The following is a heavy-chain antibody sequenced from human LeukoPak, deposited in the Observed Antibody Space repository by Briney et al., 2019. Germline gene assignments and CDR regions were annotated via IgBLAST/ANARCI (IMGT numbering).Heavy chain of an antibody. D-gene: IGHD2-2*02. CDR2: IIPIFGTA. V-gene: IGHV1-69*05. J-gene: IGHJ4*02. CDR3: AVVVVPAAIEEIDY. Sequence: SVKVSCKASGGTFSSYAISWVRQAPGQGLEWMGGIIPIFGTANYAQKFQGRVTITTDESTSTAYMELSSLRSEDTAVYYCAVVVVPAAIEEIDYWGQGTLVTVSS. CDR1: GGTFSSYA.